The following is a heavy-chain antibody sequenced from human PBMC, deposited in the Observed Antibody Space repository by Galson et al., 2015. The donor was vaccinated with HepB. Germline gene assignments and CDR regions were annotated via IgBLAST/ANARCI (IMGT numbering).Heavy chain of an antibody. CDR3: ARGDYYDSSGYYFEFDY. J-gene: IGHJ4*02. CDR2: ISNDGSNK. V-gene: IGHV3-30-3*01. D-gene: IGHD3-22*01. CDR1: GFTFSTYS. Sequence: SLRLSCAASGFTFSTYSMHWVRQAPGKGLEWVAVISNDGSNKYYTDSVKGRFTISRDNSKNTLYLQMNSLRAEDTAVYYCARGDYYDSSGYYFEFDYWGQGTLVTVSS.